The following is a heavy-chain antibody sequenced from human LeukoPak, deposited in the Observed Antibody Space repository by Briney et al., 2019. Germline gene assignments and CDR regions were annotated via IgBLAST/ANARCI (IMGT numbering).Heavy chain of an antibody. CDR1: GFRFSSYA. V-gene: IGHV3-23*01. CDR3: ARDDHGLDN. J-gene: IGHJ4*02. D-gene: IGHD2-8*01. CDR2: IRGSGTDT. Sequence: PGGSLRLSCVASGFRFSSYAMSWVRQAPGKGLEWVSSIRGSGTDTFYADSVKGRFTVSRDNSKNTLHLQINSLRAGDTAVYYCARDDHGLDNWGQGTLVTVSS.